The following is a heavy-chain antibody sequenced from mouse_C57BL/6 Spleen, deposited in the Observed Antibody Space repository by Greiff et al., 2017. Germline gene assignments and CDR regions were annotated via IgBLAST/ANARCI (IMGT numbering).Heavy chain of an antibody. CDR3: ARQRAYYSNLYYFDY. J-gene: IGHJ2*01. CDR1: GFTFSSYT. CDR2: ISGGGGNT. V-gene: IGHV5-9*01. D-gene: IGHD2-5*01. Sequence: EVQLQESGGGLVKPGGSLKLSCAASGFTFSSYTMSWVRQTPEKRLEWVATISGGGGNTYYPDSVKGRFTISRDNAKNTLYLQMSSLRSEDTALYYCARQRAYYSNLYYFDYWGQGTTLTVSS.